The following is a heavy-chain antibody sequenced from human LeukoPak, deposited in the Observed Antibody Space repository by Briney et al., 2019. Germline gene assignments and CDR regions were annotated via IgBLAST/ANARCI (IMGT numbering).Heavy chain of an antibody. Sequence: ASVKVSCKASGYTFTSYGISWVRQAPGQGLEWMGWISAYNGNTNYAQKLQGRVTITTGTSTSTAYMDLRSLRSDDTAVYYCARGDSSGSDAFDIWGQGTMVTVSS. CDR2: ISAYNGNT. D-gene: IGHD3-22*01. V-gene: IGHV1-18*01. CDR1: GYTFTSYG. J-gene: IGHJ3*02. CDR3: ARGDSSGSDAFDI.